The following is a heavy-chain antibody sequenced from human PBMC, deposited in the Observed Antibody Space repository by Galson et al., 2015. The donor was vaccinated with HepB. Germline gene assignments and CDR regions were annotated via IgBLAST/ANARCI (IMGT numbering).Heavy chain of an antibody. V-gene: IGHV5-10-1*01. D-gene: IGHD5-24*01. Sequence: QSGAEVKKPGESLRISCKGAGYSFTSYWISWVRQMPGKGLEWMGKIDPSDSYTDYSPSFQGHVTFSADKSTSTAYLQWSSLRASDTAMYYCARRRSRRDGYDLDYWGQGTPVTVSS. CDR1: GYSFTSYW. J-gene: IGHJ4*02. CDR3: ARRRSRRDGYDLDY. CDR2: IDPSDSYT.